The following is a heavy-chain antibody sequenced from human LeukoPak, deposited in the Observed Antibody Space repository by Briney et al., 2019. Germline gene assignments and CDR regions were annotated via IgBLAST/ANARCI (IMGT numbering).Heavy chain of an antibody. D-gene: IGHD4-17*01. CDR1: EFTFSTYS. V-gene: IGHV3-21*01. CDR2: ISSSSSYI. CDR3: ARDPQRYGDYGGTDY. J-gene: IGHJ4*02. Sequence: GGSLKLSCAASEFTFSTYSRNGFRQAPGKGLEWVPPISSSSSYIYYADSVKGRFTISRDNAKNSLYLQMNSLRAEDTAVYCCARDPQRYGDYGGTDYWGQGTLVTVSS.